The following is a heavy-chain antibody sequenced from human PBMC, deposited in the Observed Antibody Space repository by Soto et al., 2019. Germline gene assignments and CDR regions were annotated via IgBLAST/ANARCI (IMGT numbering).Heavy chain of an antibody. D-gene: IGHD4-4*01. Sequence: EVPLLESGGGLVQPGGSLRLSCAASGFTFSSYAMNWVRQAPGKGLEWVSVISGSGDSTYYADSVKGRFTISRDNSKNTLYLQMNSLRAEDTAVYYCARRNSGWYFDLWGRCTLVTVSS. CDR2: ISGSGDST. V-gene: IGHV3-23*01. CDR3: ARRNSGWYFDL. J-gene: IGHJ2*01. CDR1: GFTFSSYA.